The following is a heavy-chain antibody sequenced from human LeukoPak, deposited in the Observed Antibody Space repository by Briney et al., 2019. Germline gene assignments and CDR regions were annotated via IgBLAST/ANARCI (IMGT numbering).Heavy chain of an antibody. J-gene: IGHJ4*02. D-gene: IGHD6-25*01. CDR1: GGSVSSTNW. CDR2: VHLDGRT. Sequence: SETLSLTCGVSGGSVSSTNWWTWIRQPPGKGLEWIGEVHLDGRTNFNPSLKSRLTMSVDLSENHVSLKLTSVTAADTAVYYCAREGGFYRPLDYTGQGTLVTVSS. V-gene: IGHV4-4*02. CDR3: AREGGFYRPLDY.